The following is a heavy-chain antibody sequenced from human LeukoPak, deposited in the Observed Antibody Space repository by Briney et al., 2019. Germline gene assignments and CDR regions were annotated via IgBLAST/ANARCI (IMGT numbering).Heavy chain of an antibody. CDR2: INPSGGST. V-gene: IGHV1-46*01. D-gene: IGHD3-3*01. J-gene: IGHJ5*02. CDR3: ARDQEGYYDFWSGYYTFGAPKNWFDP. CDR1: GYTFTDYY. Sequence: ASVKVSCKASGYTFTDYYMHWVRQAPGQGLEWMGIINPSGGSTSYAQKFQGRVTMTRDTSTSTVYMELSSLRSEDTAVYYCARDQEGYYDFWSGYYTFGAPKNWFDPWGQGTLVTVSS.